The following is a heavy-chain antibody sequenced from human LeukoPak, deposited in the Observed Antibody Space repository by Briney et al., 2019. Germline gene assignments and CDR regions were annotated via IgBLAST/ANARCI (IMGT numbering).Heavy chain of an antibody. D-gene: IGHD6-19*01. CDR1: GYSFNSQG. CDR2: INTDSGNP. J-gene: IGHJ4*02. V-gene: IGHV7-4-1*02. CDR3: ARHDGEQWLVHDY. Sequence: ASVKVSCKASGYSFNSQGMNWVRQAPGQGLEWMGWINTDSGNPTYAQGFTGRFVFSLDTSVSTAYLQISSLKAEDTAVYYCARHDGEQWLVHDYWGQGTLVTVSS.